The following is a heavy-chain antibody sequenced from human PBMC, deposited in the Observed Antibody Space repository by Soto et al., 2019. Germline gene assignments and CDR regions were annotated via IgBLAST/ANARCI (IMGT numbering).Heavy chain of an antibody. CDR3: ARSYGSGSYHAPSHDFDY. J-gene: IGHJ4*02. Sequence: QVQLQESGPGLVKPSQTLSLTCTVSGGSISTGGYYWIWVRQHPGKGLEWIGYIYYRGSTDYNTSLKSRVTRSVDTSKNQLSLKMSSVTAADTAVYYCARSYGSGSYHAPSHDFDYWGQGTLVTVSS. V-gene: IGHV4-31*03. D-gene: IGHD3-10*01. CDR1: GGSISTGGYY. CDR2: IYYRGST.